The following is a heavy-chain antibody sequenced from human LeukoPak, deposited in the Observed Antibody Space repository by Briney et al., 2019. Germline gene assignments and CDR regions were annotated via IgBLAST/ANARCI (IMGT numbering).Heavy chain of an antibody. CDR2: ISGSGGST. CDR3: AKAPAGFGGVIVPYYFDY. CDR1: GFTFSSYA. Sequence: PGGSLRLSCAASGFTFSSYAMSWVRQAPGKGLEWVSAISGSGGSTYYADSVKGRFTISRDNSKNTLYLQMNSLRAEDTAVYYCAKAPAGFGGVIVPYYFDYWGQGTLVTVSS. D-gene: IGHD3-16*02. J-gene: IGHJ4*02. V-gene: IGHV3-23*01.